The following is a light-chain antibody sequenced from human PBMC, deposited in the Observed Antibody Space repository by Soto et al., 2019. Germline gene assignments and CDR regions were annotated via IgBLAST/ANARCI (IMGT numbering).Light chain of an antibody. J-gene: IGKJ4*01. V-gene: IGKV3D-15*01. CDR1: QSVNIY. CDR3: QQYDDWLRLT. CDR2: GAS. Sequence: PGEGASLSCRASQSVNIYLAWYQQKPGQAPRLLIFGASSRATSIPARFSGSGSGTEFNLTISSLQSEDFAVYFCQQYDDWLRLTFGGGTKVDIK.